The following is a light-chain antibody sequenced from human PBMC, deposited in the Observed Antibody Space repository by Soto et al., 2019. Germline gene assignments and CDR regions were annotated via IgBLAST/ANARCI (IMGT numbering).Light chain of an antibody. CDR2: AAS. CDR1: QSVYTW. CDR3: QQSYRTLTCT. Sequence: DIQMPQAPATLSASVGDRVTITCRASQSVYTWLAWYQQKPGKAPKLLIYAASSLQSGVPSRFSGSGSGTDFTITISSLQPEDFATYYCQQSYRTLTCTCGQGTKVDI. J-gene: IGKJ1*01. V-gene: IGKV1-39*01.